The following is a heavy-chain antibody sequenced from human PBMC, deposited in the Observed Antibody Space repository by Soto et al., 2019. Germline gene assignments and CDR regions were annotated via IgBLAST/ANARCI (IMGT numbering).Heavy chain of an antibody. D-gene: IGHD2-2*01. CDR3: ARDFRQEQKGYCSSTSCYGSYYYYYYMDV. CDR1: GDSVSSNSAA. J-gene: IGHJ6*03. Sequence: SQTLSLTCAISGDSVSSNSAAWNWIRQSPSRGLEWLGRTYYRSKWYNDYAVSVKSRITINPDTSKNQFSLQLNSVTPDDTAVYYCARDFRQEQKGYCSSTSCYGSYYYYYYMDVWGKGTTVTV. CDR2: TYYRSKWYN. V-gene: IGHV6-1*01.